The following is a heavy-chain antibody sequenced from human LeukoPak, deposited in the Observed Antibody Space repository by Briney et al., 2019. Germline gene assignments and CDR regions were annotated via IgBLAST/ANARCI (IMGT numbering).Heavy chain of an antibody. J-gene: IGHJ6*03. V-gene: IGHV4-39*01. CDR1: GGSISSRYYY. Sequence: SETLSLTCTVSGGSISSRYYYWGWIRQPPGKGLEWIGTIYYSGSTYYNPSLKSRVTISVDTSKNQFSLKLSSVTAADTAVYYCVRHGSYSLPYYYYMDVWGKGTTVTVSS. CDR3: VRHGSYSLPYYYYMDV. CDR2: IYYSGST. D-gene: IGHD3-10*01.